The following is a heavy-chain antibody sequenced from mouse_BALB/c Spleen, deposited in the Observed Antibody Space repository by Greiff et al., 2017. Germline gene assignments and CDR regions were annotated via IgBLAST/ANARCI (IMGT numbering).Heavy chain of an antibody. D-gene: IGHD1-1*01. CDR2: IYPGDGDT. J-gene: IGHJ2*01. Sequence: QVQLQQPGAELVKPGASVKLSCKASGYTFTSYWMQWVKQRPGQGLEWIGAIYPGDGDTRYTQKFKGKATLTADKSSSTAYMQLSSLASEDSAVYYCASAGYYGSRALFDYWGQGTTLTVSS. V-gene: IGHV1-87*01. CDR3: ASAGYYGSRALFDY. CDR1: GYTFTSYW.